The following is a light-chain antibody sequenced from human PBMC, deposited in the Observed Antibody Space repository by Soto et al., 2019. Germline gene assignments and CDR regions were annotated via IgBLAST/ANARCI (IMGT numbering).Light chain of an antibody. Sequence: DIQMTQSPSTLSASVGDRVTITCRASQSIGSWLAWYQQKPGKAPKLLISKASNLQSGVPSRFSGSGSGKEFTLTISSLQPDDFATYYCQQYNSYWTFGQGTKVDVK. CDR3: QQYNSYWT. J-gene: IGKJ1*01. V-gene: IGKV1-5*03. CDR2: KAS. CDR1: QSIGSW.